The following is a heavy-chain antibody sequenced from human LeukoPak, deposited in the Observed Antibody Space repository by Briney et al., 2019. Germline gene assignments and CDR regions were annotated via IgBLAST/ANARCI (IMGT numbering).Heavy chain of an antibody. Sequence: GGSLRLSCATSGFSFSDYYMTWMRQAPGKGLEWVAYSSGNGNTIYYSDSVKGRFTISRDNAERSLYLQVNSLRDEDTAVYYCARDPGTGWHMWYLDLWGRGTLVTVSS. CDR2: SSGNGNTI. V-gene: IGHV3-11*01. CDR1: GFSFSDYY. J-gene: IGHJ2*01. D-gene: IGHD6-25*01. CDR3: ARDPGTGWHMWYLDL.